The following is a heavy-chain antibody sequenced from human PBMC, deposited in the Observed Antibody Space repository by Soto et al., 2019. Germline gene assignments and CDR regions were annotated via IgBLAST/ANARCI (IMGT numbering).Heavy chain of an antibody. V-gene: IGHV3-30-3*01. D-gene: IGHD3-3*01. CDR2: ISYDGSNK. J-gene: IGHJ4*02. CDR3: ARGQAFWSGYFRLEEVGLYYFDY. CDR1: GFTFSSYA. Sequence: GGSLRLSCAASGFTFSSYAMHWVRQAPGKGLEWVAVISYDGSNKYYADSVKGRFTISRDNSKNTLYLQMNSLRAEDTAVYYCARGQAFWSGYFRLEEVGLYYFDYWGQGTLVTVSS.